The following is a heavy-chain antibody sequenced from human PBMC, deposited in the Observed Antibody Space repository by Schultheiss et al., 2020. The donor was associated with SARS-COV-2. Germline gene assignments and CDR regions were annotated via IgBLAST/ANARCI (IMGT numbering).Heavy chain of an antibody. J-gene: IGHJ6*02. CDR2: IYYSGST. D-gene: IGHD6-13*01. CDR3: ARARGAAASRGGMDV. CDR1: GGSISSGSYY. Sequence: SETLSLTCTVSGGSISSGSYYWGWIRQPPGKGLEWIGSIYYSGSTYYNPSLKSRVTISVDTSKNQFSLKLSSVTAADTAVYYCARARGAAASRGGMDVWGQGTTVTVSS. V-gene: IGHV4-39*07.